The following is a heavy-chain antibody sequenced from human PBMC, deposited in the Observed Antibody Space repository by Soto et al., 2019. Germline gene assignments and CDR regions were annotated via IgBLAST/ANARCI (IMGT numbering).Heavy chain of an antibody. CDR2: ISGSGGST. CDR3: AKGGSSTSVRGAFDI. V-gene: IGHV3-23*01. CDR1: GFTFSSYA. D-gene: IGHD6-13*01. J-gene: IGHJ3*02. Sequence: GGSLRLSCAASGFTFSSYAMSWVRQAPGKGLEWVSAISGSGGSTYYADSVKGRFTISRDNSKNKLYLQMNSLRGEDTAVYYCAKGGSSTSVRGAFDIWGQGTMVTVS.